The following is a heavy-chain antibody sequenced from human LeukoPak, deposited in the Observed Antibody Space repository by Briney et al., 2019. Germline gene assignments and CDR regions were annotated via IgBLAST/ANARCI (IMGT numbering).Heavy chain of an antibody. V-gene: IGHV3-11*04. Sequence: GGSLRLSCAASGFTFSDYYMSWIRQAPGKGLEWVSYISSSGSTIYYADSVKGRFTISRDNAKNSLYLQMNSLRAEDTAVYYCARPHDGGRWLQSTFFDYWGQGTLVTVSS. CDR3: ARPHDGGRWLQSTFFDY. CDR2: ISSSGSTI. J-gene: IGHJ4*02. D-gene: IGHD5-24*01. CDR1: GFTFSDYY.